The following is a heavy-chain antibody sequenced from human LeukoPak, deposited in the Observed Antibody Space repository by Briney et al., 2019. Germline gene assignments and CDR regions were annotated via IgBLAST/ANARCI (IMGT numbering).Heavy chain of an antibody. CDR1: GGSISSSSYY. V-gene: IGHV4-39*07. CDR3: ARAQRYGLRYFDWFSYYMDV. D-gene: IGHD3-9*01. Sequence: SETLSLTCTVSGGSISSSSYYWGWIRQPPGKGLGWIGSIYYSGGTYYNPSLKSRVTISVDTSKNQFSLKLSSVTAADTAVYYCARAQRYGLRYFDWFSYYMDVWGKGTTVTVSS. J-gene: IGHJ6*03. CDR2: IYYSGGT.